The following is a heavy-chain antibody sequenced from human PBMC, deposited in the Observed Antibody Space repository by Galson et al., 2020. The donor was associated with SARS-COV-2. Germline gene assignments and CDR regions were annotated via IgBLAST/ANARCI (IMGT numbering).Heavy chain of an antibody. Sequence: GGSLRLSCAASGFTFRNYTMTCVRPAPGKGLEWVSIICGSGDATYYADPVKGRFTISRDNSKNMLFLQMNGLRVEDTAVYYCAKSHGSHAVAGMSLWGQGTMVTVSS. CDR1: GFTFRNYT. J-gene: IGHJ3*01. V-gene: IGHV3-23*01. CDR3: AKSHGSHAVAGMSL. CDR2: ICGSGDAT. D-gene: IGHD6-19*01.